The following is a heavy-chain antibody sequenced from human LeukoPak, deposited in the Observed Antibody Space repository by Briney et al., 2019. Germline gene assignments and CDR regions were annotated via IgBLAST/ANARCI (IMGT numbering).Heavy chain of an antibody. D-gene: IGHD2-2*01. Sequence: GASVKVSCKASGYTFTTYSLAWVRQAPGQSLEWMGWISVNNGGTNYAQSFQDRVTLTRDTSTNTAYVELRSLRSDDTAIIYCATATQPRGYFLHWGQGTLVTVSS. J-gene: IGHJ1*01. V-gene: IGHV1-18*01. CDR3: ATATQPRGYFLH. CDR2: ISVNNGGT. CDR1: GYTFTTYS.